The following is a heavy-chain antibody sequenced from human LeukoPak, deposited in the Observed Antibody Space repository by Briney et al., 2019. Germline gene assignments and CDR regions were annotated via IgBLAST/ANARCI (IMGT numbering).Heavy chain of an antibody. CDR1: GFXFSSYS. V-gene: IGHV3-21*01. J-gene: IGHJ2*01. CDR2: ISSSSYI. CDR3: ARDTIRYFDL. D-gene: IGHD5-24*01. Sequence: GGSLRLSCAASGFXFSSYSMNWVRQAPGKGLEWVSSISSSSYIYYADSVKGRFTISRDNAKNSLYLQMNSLRAEDTAVYYCARDTIRYFDLWGRGTLVTVSS.